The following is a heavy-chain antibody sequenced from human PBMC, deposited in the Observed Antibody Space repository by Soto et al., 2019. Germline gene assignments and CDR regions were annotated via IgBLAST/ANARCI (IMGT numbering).Heavy chain of an antibody. CDR2: INPSVGST. J-gene: IGHJ6*02. Sequence: SVEVSCKASGYTFTSYYMHWVRQAPGQGLEWMGIINPSVGSTSYAQKFQGRVTMTRDTSTSTVYMELSSLRSEDTAVYYCARFRSSTRNGMDVWGQGTRVTVSS. CDR1: GYTFTSYY. CDR3: ARFRSSTRNGMDV. D-gene: IGHD6-13*01. V-gene: IGHV1-46*03.